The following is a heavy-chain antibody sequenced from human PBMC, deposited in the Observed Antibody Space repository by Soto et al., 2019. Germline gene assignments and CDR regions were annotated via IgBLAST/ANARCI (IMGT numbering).Heavy chain of an antibody. Sequence: LSLTCTVSGGSISRYYWSWIRQPPGRGLEWIGNIYSSGSTNYNPSLKSRVTISLDTSKNQVSLKLNAVTAADTAVYYCAREYYDFWSVTYTYYGMDVWGQGTTVTVSS. J-gene: IGHJ6*02. D-gene: IGHD3-3*01. V-gene: IGHV4-59*01. CDR2: IYSSGST. CDR1: GGSISRYY. CDR3: AREYYDFWSVTYTYYGMDV.